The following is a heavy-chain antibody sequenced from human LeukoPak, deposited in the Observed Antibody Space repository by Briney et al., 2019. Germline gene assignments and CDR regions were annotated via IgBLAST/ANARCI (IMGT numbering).Heavy chain of an antibody. CDR2: ISSSGSII. Sequence: KPGGSLRLSCTTSGFIFSDYYMSWIRQAPGKGLEWVSYISSSGSIIYYADSVKGRFTISRDDAKNSLYLQMNSLRAEDTAVYYCARAGLCTSCYAGEYYYYYYMDVWGKGTTVTISS. CDR1: GFIFSDYY. D-gene: IGHD2-2*01. V-gene: IGHV3-11*04. J-gene: IGHJ6*03. CDR3: ARAGLCTSCYAGEYYYYYYMDV.